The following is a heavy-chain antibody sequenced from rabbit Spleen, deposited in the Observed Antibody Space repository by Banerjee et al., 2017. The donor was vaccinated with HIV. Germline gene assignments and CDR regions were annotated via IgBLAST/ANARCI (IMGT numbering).Heavy chain of an antibody. J-gene: IGHJ3*01. CDR2: IYNGDGST. Sequence: EESGGDLVKPEGSLTLTCTASGFDFSSNAMCWVRQAPGKGPEWIACIYNGDGSTYYASWAKGRFTCSKPSSTTVTLQMTRLTAADTATYFCARDTSSSFSSYGMDLWGQGTLVTVS. CDR1: GFDFSSNA. CDR3: ARDTSSSFSSYGMDL. V-gene: IGHV1S47*01. D-gene: IGHD1-1*01.